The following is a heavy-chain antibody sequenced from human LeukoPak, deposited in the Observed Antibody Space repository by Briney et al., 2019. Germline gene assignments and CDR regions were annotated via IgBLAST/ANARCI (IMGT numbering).Heavy chain of an antibody. V-gene: IGHV4-61*08. D-gene: IGHD4-23*01. J-gene: IGHJ5*02. Sequence: SQTLSLTCTVSGGSISSGGYYWSWIRQHPGKGLEWIGYIYYSGSTNYNPSLKSRVTISVDTSKNQISLKLNSVTAADTAVYYCALDYGGNSGFDPWGQGTLVTVSS. CDR3: ALDYGGNSGFDP. CDR2: IYYSGST. CDR1: GGSISSGGYY.